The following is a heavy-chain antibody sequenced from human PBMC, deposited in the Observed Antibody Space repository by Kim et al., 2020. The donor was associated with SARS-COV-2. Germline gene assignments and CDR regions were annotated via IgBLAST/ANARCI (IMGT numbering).Heavy chain of an antibody. V-gene: IGHV4-59*01. J-gene: IGHJ4*02. CDR3: ARDILGAAPAFDY. Sequence: YNPSLKSRVTISVDTSKNQFSLKLSSVTAADTAVYYCARDILGAAPAFDYWGQGTLVTVSS. D-gene: IGHD1-26*01.